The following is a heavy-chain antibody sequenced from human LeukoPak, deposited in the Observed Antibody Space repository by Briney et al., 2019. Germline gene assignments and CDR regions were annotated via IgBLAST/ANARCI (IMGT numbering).Heavy chain of an antibody. D-gene: IGHD2-15*01. CDR3: TKRVVVGATKYFDY. CDR1: GFTFSSYA. V-gene: IGHV3-23*01. CDR2: SSGSGGGT. J-gene: IGHJ4*02. Sequence: PGGSLRLSCAASGFTFSSYAMSWVRQAPGKGLEWVSSSGSGGGTYYADSVKGRFTISRDNSKNTLYLQMNSLRAEDTAVYYCTKRVVVGATKYFDYWGQGALVTVSS.